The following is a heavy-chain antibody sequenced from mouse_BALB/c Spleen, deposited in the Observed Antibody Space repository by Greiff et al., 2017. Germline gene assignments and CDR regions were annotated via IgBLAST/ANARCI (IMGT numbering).Heavy chain of an antibody. V-gene: IGHV1-7*01. J-gene: IGHJ4*01. CDR2: INPSTGYT. D-gene: IGHD2-14*01. Sequence: QVQLKESGAELAKPGASVKMSCKASGYTFTSYWMHWVKQRPGQGLEWIGYINPSTGYTEYNQKFKDKATLTADKSSSTAYMQLSSLTSEDSAVYYCARNYRYDYYAMDYWGQGTSVTVSS. CDR3: ARNYRYDYYAMDY. CDR1: GYTFTSYW.